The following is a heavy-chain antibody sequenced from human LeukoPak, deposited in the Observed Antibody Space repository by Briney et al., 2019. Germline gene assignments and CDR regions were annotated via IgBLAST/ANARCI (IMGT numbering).Heavy chain of an antibody. CDR2: ISSSGSTI. CDR1: GFTFSSYE. V-gene: IGHV3-48*03. Sequence: GGSLRLSCAASGFTFSSYEMNWVRQAPGKGLEWVSYISSSGSTIYYADSVKGRFTISRDNAKNSLYLQMNSLRAEDTAVYYCAKMSLVVVTATSTFDYWGQGTLVTVSS. D-gene: IGHD2-21*02. CDR3: AKMSLVVVTATSTFDY. J-gene: IGHJ4*02.